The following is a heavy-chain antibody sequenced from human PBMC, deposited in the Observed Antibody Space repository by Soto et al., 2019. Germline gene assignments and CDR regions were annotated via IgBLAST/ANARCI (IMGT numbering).Heavy chain of an antibody. CDR2: VNHGGTS. CDR1: GGSFSGYY. D-gene: IGHD6-13*01. Sequence: SETLSLTCAVHGGSFSGYYWDWIRQPPGKGLEWIGEVNHGGTSNYNPSLKSRATISVDTSKNQFSLKLSSVTAADTAVYYCASSNIAAAGFYYYGMDVWGRGTTVTVSS. J-gene: IGHJ6*02. CDR3: ASSNIAAAGFYYYGMDV. V-gene: IGHV4-34*01.